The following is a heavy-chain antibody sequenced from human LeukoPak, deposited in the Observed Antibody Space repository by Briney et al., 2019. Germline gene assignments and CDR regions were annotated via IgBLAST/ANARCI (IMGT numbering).Heavy chain of an antibody. CDR2: ISTYNGNT. D-gene: IGHD6-19*01. CDR3: AREGDAVIAVAGTGGWFDP. J-gene: IGHJ5*02. V-gene: IGHV1-18*01. CDR1: GYTFTSYG. Sequence: ASVKVSCKTSGYTFTSYGITWVRQAPGQGLEWMGWISTYNGNTNYAQKFQGRVTMTRDMSTSTVYMELSSLRSEDTAVYYCAREGDAVIAVAGTGGWFDPWGQGTLVTVSS.